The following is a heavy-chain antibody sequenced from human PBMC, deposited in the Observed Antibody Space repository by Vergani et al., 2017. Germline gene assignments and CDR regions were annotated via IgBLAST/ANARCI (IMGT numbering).Heavy chain of an antibody. Sequence: QVQLQESGPGLVKPSQTLSRTFTVSGGSISSGDYYWSWIRQPPGKGLEWIGYIYYNGNTYYNPSLKSRVTISLDTSKNQFSLNLTSVTAADTGVYFCARDRVTVVRNQYYGMDVWGQGTTVIVSS. D-gene: IGHD3-10*01. V-gene: IGHV4-30-4*08. J-gene: IGHJ6*02. CDR3: ARDRVTVVRNQYYGMDV. CDR1: GGSISSGDYY. CDR2: IYYNGNT.